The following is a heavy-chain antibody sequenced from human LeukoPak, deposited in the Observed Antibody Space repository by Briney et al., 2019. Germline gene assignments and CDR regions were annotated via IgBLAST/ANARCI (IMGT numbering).Heavy chain of an antibody. Sequence: GGSLRLSCAASGFTFRSYAMNWVRQAPGKGLEWVSSISGSSSTYYADSVKGRFTISRDNFKNTLYLQMTSLRAEDTAVYYCAKVTGIEQWLSGHDAFDIWGQGTMVTVSS. CDR3: AKVTGIEQWLSGHDAFDI. J-gene: IGHJ3*02. CDR2: ISGSSST. CDR1: GFTFRSYA. D-gene: IGHD6-19*01. V-gene: IGHV3-23*01.